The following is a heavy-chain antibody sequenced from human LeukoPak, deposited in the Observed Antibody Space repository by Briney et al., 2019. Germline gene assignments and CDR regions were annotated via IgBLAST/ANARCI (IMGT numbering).Heavy chain of an antibody. V-gene: IGHV4-34*01. Sequence: KPSETLSLTCAVYGESFSSYYWSWIRQPPGKGLEWIGEINHSGNTNYNPSLKSRVTISVDTSKNQFSLKLSSVTAADTAVYYCVRVDGDGYNIPDYWGQGTLVTVSS. J-gene: IGHJ4*02. CDR3: VRVDGDGYNIPDY. CDR2: INHSGNT. D-gene: IGHD5-24*01. CDR1: GESFSSYY.